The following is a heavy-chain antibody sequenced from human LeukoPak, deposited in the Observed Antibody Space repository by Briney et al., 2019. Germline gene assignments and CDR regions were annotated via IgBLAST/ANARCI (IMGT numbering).Heavy chain of an antibody. D-gene: IGHD3-22*01. CDR2: ISYDGSNK. V-gene: IGHV3-30*18. J-gene: IGHJ4*02. CDR3: TKNYYDSSGYYYNYYY. Sequence: GGSLRLSCAASGFTFSSYGMHWVRQAPGKGLEWVAVISYDGSNKYYADSVKGRFTISRDNSKNTLYLQMNSLRAEDTAVYYCTKNYYDSSGYYYNYYYWGQGTLVTVSS. CDR1: GFTFSSYG.